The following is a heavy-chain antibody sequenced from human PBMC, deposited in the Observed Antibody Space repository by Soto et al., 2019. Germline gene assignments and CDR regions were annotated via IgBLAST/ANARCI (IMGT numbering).Heavy chain of an antibody. CDR3: ATPTDSSGYITAY. V-gene: IGHV3-7*02. D-gene: IGHD3-22*01. Sequence: GKGLEWVANIKQDGSEKYYVDSVKGRFTISRDNAKNSLYLQMNSLRAEDTVVYYCATPTDSSGYITAYWGNGTLVTVTP. CDR2: IKQDGSEK. J-gene: IGHJ1*01.